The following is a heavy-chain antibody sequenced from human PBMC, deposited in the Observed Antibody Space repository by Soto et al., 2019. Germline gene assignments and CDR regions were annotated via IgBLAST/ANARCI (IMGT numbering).Heavy chain of an antibody. CDR1: GYTFTSYA. J-gene: IGHJ4*02. D-gene: IGHD2-21*01. CDR3: ARAMGLWWWSAPDY. Sequence: GASVKVSCKASGYTFTSYAMHWVRQAPGQRLEWMGWINAGNGNTKYSQKFQGRVTITRDTSASTAYMELSSLRSEDTAVYYCARAMGLWWWSAPDYWGQGTLVTVSS. V-gene: IGHV1-3*01. CDR2: INAGNGNT.